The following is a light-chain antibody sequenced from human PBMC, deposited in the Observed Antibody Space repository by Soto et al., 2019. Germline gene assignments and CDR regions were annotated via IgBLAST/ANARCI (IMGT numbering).Light chain of an antibody. CDR2: EVT. CDR1: SSEIGSYNH. Sequence: QSDLTQPASVSGSPGQSIAISCIGTSSEIGSYNHVSWYQQHPGKAPKMIIYEVTDRTSGVSNRFSGSKSATTASLTISGLQAEVDAKYLCNSYRSSDSYVFGTGTKLTVL. V-gene: IGLV2-14*01. J-gene: IGLJ1*01. CDR3: NSYRSSDSYV.